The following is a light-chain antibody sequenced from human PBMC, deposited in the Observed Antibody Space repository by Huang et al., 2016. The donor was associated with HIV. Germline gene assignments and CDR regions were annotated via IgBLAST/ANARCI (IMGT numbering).Light chain of an antibody. CDR3: QRYGSSPPYT. Sequence: EVVLTQSPDTLSLSPGERATLSCRASQSLVSSSLAWYQQKPGQAPMLLIYATSARPTGIPDRFSGSGSGTDFSLTVTRLEPEDFAVYYCQRYGSSPPYTFGQGTKLEI. V-gene: IGKV3-20*01. CDR1: QSLVSSS. CDR2: ATS. J-gene: IGKJ2*01.